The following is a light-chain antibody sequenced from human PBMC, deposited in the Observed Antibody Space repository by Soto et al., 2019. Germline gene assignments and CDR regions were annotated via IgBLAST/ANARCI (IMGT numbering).Light chain of an antibody. J-gene: IGKJ4*01. Sequence: EIVLTQSPSTLSLSPGERATLTCRAGQSVSSYLAWYQQKPGQAPRLLISDASNRLTGIPARFSGSGSGTVFTLTISSLEPEDFAVYYCHQHSSGPLTFGGGNKVEIK. V-gene: IGKV3-11*01. CDR3: HQHSSGPLT. CDR1: QSVSSY. CDR2: DAS.